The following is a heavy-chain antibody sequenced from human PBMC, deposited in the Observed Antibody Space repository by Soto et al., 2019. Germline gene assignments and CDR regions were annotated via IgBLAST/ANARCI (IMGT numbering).Heavy chain of an antibody. CDR3: AREGPRPYYYYGMDV. V-gene: IGHV1-18*01. J-gene: IGHJ6*02. CDR2: ISTYNGNT. Sequence: QAQLVQSGAEVKKPGASVKVSCKSSGYTFSTSGISWVRQAPGQGLEWMGWISTYNGNTNYAQKFQGRVTMTTDTASXTTFMELRSLRSDDTAVYYCAREGPRPYYYYGMDVWGQGTTVTVSS. CDR1: GYTFSTSG.